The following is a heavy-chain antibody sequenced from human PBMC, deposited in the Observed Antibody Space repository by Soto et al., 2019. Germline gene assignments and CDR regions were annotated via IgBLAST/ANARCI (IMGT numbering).Heavy chain of an antibody. CDR2: ISYDGSNK. CDR1: GFTFSSYA. V-gene: IGHV3-30-3*01. CDR3: ARDPRDPGGVLTNWFDP. D-gene: IGHD2-8*02. Sequence: GGSLRLSCAASGFTFSSYAMHWVRQAPGKGLEWVAVISYDGSNKYYADSVKGRFTISRDNSKNTLYLQMNSLRAEDTAVYYCARDPRDPGGVLTNWFDPWGQGTLVTVSS. J-gene: IGHJ5*02.